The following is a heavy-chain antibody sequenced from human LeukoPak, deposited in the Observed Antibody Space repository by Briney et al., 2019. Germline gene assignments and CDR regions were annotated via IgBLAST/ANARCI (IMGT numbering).Heavy chain of an antibody. V-gene: IGHV3-7*01. CDR2: IKQDGSEK. Sequence: GGSLRLSCAASGFTFSSYWMSWVRQAPGKGLEWVANIKQDGSEKYYVDSVKGRFTISRDNAKNSLYLQMNSLRAEDTAVYYCARVPSCSSTSCYEFYFDYWGQGTLVTVSS. D-gene: IGHD2-2*01. J-gene: IGHJ4*02. CDR3: ARVPSCSSTSCYEFYFDY. CDR1: GFTFSSYW.